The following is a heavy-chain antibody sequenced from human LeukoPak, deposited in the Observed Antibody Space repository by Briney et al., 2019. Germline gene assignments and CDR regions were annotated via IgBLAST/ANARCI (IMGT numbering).Heavy chain of an antibody. CDR3: ATTALYDSSGYYDY. CDR2: FDPEDGET. J-gene: IGHJ4*02. D-gene: IGHD3-22*01. Sequence: ASVKVSCKVSGYTLTELSMHWVRQAPGKGLEWMGGFDPEDGETIYAQKFQGRATMTEDTSTDTAYMELSSLRSEDTAVYYCATTALYDSSGYYDYWGQGTLVTVSS. CDR1: GYTLTELS. V-gene: IGHV1-24*01.